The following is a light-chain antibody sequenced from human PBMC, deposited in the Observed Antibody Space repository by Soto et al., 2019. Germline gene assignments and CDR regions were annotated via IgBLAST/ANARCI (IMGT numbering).Light chain of an antibody. V-gene: IGLV2-14*01. CDR3: TSSTSGSLYV. CDR1: SSDVGGYNY. Sequence: QSALTQAASVSGSPGQSITISCTGTSSDVGGYNYVSWYQQFPGKVPKLLIYNVSNRPSGVCNRFSGSKSGNTASLTISGLQAEDEADYFCTSSTSGSLYVFGTGTKLTVL. J-gene: IGLJ1*01. CDR2: NVS.